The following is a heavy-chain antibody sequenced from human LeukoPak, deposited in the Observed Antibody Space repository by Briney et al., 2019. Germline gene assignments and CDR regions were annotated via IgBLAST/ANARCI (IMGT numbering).Heavy chain of an antibody. D-gene: IGHD3-22*01. Sequence: GGSLRLSCAASGFTFGSYAMTWVRQAPGKGLEWVSAMTGSGGSTYYADSVKGRFTISRDNSKNTLDLQMNSLRAEDTAEYFCAKSSSFYYDSSGYYLLDYWGQGTLVTVST. CDR2: MTGSGGST. CDR1: GFTFGSYA. J-gene: IGHJ4*02. V-gene: IGHV3-23*01. CDR3: AKSSSFYYDSSGYYLLDY.